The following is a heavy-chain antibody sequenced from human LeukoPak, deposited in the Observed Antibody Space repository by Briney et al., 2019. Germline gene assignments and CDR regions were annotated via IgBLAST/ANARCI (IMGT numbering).Heavy chain of an antibody. V-gene: IGHV3-30*03. Sequence: GGSLRLSCAASGFTFSSYSMNWVRQAPGKGLEWVAVISYDGSNKYYADSVKGRFTISRDNSKNTLYLQMNSLRAEDTAVYYCARDRAHGGFDYWGQGTLVTVSS. CDR2: ISYDGSNK. CDR1: GFTFSSYS. D-gene: IGHD3-16*01. J-gene: IGHJ4*02. CDR3: ARDRAHGGFDY.